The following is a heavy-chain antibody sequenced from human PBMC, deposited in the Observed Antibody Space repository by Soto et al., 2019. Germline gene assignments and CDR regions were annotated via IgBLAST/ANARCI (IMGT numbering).Heavy chain of an antibody. CDR2: IIPIIGTP. CDR3: ARDLEFRDGNIAHLDY. D-gene: IGHD2-21*01. V-gene: IGHV1-69*13. Sequence: SVKVSCKASGGTFRNHVFNWVRQAPGQGLEWMGGIIPIIGTPNYAQKFQGRVTITADASTNTVYLDVSSLRSQDTAVYYCARDLEFRDGNIAHLDYWGQGTLVTVSS. J-gene: IGHJ4*02. CDR1: GGTFRNHV.